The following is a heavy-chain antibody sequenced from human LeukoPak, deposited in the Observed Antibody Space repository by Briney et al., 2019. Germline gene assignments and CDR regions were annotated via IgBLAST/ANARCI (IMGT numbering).Heavy chain of an antibody. CDR2: INPNSGGT. Sequence: ASVKVSCKASGYTFTGYYMHWVRQAPGQGLEWMGRINPNSGGTNYAQKFQGRVTMTRDSSISTAYMELGRLRSDDTAVYYCARGGPRQQLVDFDYWGQGTLVTVSS. CDR1: GYTFTGYY. V-gene: IGHV1-2*06. CDR3: ARGGPRQQLVDFDY. J-gene: IGHJ4*02. D-gene: IGHD6-13*01.